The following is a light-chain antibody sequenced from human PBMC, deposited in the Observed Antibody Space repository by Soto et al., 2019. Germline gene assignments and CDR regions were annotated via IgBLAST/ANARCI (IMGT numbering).Light chain of an antibody. CDR2: DAS. CDR1: QIINNY. J-gene: IGKJ5*01. V-gene: IGKV1-33*01. CDR3: QQYENLPT. Sequence: DIQMTQSPSSLSASVGDRVTISCQASQIINNYLNWYQQKPGRATKLLIYDASNLEAGVPSRFRGSGSGTDFTFTISRLQPEDIATYYCQQYENLPTFGQGTRLEIK.